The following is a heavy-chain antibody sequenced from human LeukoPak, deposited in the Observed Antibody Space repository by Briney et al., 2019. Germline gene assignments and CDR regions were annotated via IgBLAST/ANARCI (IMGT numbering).Heavy chain of an antibody. CDR2: INPSGGST. CDR3: ARDPESSAHRFYYMDV. D-gene: IGHD1-14*01. V-gene: IGHV1-46*01. Sequence: GASVKVSCKASGYTFTNYYMHWVRQAPGQGLEWMGIINPSGGSTTYAQKFQGRVTMTRDMSTSTVYMEVSSLRSEDTAVYYCARDPESSAHRFYYMDVWGKGTMVTVSS. J-gene: IGHJ6*03. CDR1: GYTFTNYY.